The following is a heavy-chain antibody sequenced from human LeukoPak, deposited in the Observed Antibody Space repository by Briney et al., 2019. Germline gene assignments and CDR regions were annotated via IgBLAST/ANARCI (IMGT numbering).Heavy chain of an antibody. D-gene: IGHD6-19*01. Sequence: GESLKISCKGSGYSFTSYWIGWVRQMPGKGLEWMGIIYPGDSDTRYSPSFQGQVTISADKSISTAYLQWSSLKASDTAMYYCARPYSSGWAYDAFGIWGQGTMVTVSS. V-gene: IGHV5-51*01. CDR2: IYPGDSDT. J-gene: IGHJ3*02. CDR3: ARPYSSGWAYDAFGI. CDR1: GYSFTSYW.